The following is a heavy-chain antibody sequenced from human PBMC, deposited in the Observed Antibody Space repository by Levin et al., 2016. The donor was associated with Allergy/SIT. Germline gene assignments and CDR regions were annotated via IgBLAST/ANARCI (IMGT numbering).Heavy chain of an antibody. CDR3: ARDVGYYYDSSGYYRDAFDI. CDR1: GGSISSYY. J-gene: IGHJ3*02. CDR2: IYYSGST. V-gene: IGHV4-59*01. Sequence: SETLSLTCTVSGGSISSYYWSWIRQPPGKGLEWIGYIYYSGSTNYNPSLKSRVTISVDTSKNQFSLKLSSVTAADTAVYYCARDVGYYYDSSGYYRDAFDIWGQGTMVTVSS. D-gene: IGHD3-22*01.